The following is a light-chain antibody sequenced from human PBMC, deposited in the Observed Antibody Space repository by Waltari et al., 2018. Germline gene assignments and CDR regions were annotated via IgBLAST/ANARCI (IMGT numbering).Light chain of an antibody. CDR1: QSVSSNY. CDR3: QQYGSAPRT. Sequence: EIVLTQSPGTLSLSPGERATLSRRASQSVSSNYLAWYQQKPGQAPRLLIYGASSRATGIPNRFSGSGSGTDFSLTISRLEPEDLAVYYCQQYGSAPRTFGQGTKVEIK. J-gene: IGKJ1*01. V-gene: IGKV3-20*01. CDR2: GAS.